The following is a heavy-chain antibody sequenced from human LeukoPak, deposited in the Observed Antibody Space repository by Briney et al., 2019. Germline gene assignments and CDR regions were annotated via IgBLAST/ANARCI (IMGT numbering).Heavy chain of an antibody. V-gene: IGHV3-74*01. CDR3: ARVGDVHYYDSSGYFY. J-gene: IGHJ4*02. CDR1: GFTFSSYW. D-gene: IGHD3-22*01. CDR2: INSDGSST. Sequence: GGSLRLSCAASGFTFSSYWMHWVRQAPGKGLVWVSHINSDGSSTSYADSVKGRFTISRDNAKNTLYLQMNSLRAEDTAVYYCARVGDVHYYDSSGYFYWGQGTLVTVSS.